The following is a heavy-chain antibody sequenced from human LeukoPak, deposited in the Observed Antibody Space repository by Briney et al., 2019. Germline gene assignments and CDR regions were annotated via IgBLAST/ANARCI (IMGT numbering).Heavy chain of an antibody. CDR2: IYYSGST. CDR3: ARGLSMAPLDY. Sequence: PSETLSLTCTVSGGSISSYYWSWIRQPPGKGLEWIGYIYYSGSTNYNPSLKSRVTISVDTSKNQFSLKLSSVTAADTAVYYCARGLSMAPLDYWGQGTLVTVSS. CDR1: GGSISSYY. J-gene: IGHJ4*02. V-gene: IGHV4-59*12. D-gene: IGHD3-10*01.